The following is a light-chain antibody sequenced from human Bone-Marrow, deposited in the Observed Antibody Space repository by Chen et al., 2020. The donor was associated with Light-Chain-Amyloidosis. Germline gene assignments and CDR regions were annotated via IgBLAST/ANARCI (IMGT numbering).Light chain of an antibody. CDR1: SSDGGGDNH. CDR2: EVT. J-gene: IGLJ1*01. V-gene: IGLV2-14*01. Sequence: QSALTQPASVSGSPGQSITISCTGTSSDGGGDNHVSWYQQHPDIAPKLMIYEVTNRPSWVPVRFSGSQSDNTASLTISGLQTEDEADYFCSSYTITNTLGFGSGTRVTVL. CDR3: SSYTITNTLG.